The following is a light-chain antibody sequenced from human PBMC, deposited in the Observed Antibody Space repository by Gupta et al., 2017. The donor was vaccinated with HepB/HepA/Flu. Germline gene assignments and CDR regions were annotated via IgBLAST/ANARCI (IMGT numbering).Light chain of an antibody. V-gene: IGKV3-20*01. Sequence: EIVLTQSPGTLSLSPGERATLSCRASQPVGNIYVAWYQQKPGQAPRLLIYGASSRAAGIPDRFSGSGSGTDFSLTINRLEPEDFAVYYCQQWANSGSTFGQGTKVEIK. CDR3: QQWANSGST. CDR1: QPVGNIY. CDR2: GAS. J-gene: IGKJ1*01.